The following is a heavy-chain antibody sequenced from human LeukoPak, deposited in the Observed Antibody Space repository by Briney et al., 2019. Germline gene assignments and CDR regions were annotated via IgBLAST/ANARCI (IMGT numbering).Heavy chain of an antibody. J-gene: IGHJ6*03. D-gene: IGHD5-18*01. V-gene: IGHV4-39*01. CDR3: TKRRGYSFGFDYYYMDV. Sequence: SETLSLTCTVSGGSISSSSYYWGWIRQPPGKGLEWIGSIYYSGSTYYNLSLKSRVTVSFDTSKNQFSLSLTSVTAADTAVYYCTKRRGYSFGFDYYYMDVWGKGTTVTISS. CDR2: IYYSGST. CDR1: GGSISSSSYY.